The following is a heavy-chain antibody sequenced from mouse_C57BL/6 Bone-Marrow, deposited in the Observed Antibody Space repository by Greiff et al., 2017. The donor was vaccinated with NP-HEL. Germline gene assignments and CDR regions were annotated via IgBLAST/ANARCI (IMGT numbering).Heavy chain of an antibody. J-gene: IGHJ4*01. CDR1: GFTFSDYY. CDR2: ISNGGGST. V-gene: IGHV5-12*01. CDR3: ARHDRSGAMDY. Sequence: EVQGVESGGGLVQPGGSLKLSCAASGFTFSDYYMYWVRQTPEKRLEWVAYISNGGGSTYYPDTVKGRFTISRDNAKNTLYLQMSRLKSEDTAMYYCARHDRSGAMDYGGQGTSVTVSS.